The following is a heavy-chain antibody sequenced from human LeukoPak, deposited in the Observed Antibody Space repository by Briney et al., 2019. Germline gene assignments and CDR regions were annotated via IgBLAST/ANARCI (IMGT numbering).Heavy chain of an antibody. D-gene: IGHD2-2*01. J-gene: IGHJ6*03. CDR2: ISGSGDST. V-gene: IGHV3-NL1*01. Sequence: PGGSLRLSCAASGFTFSSYGMYWVRQAPGKGLEWVSGISGSGDSTYYADSVKGRFTISRDNSKNTLYLQMNSLRAEDTAVYYCARRTVGYCSSTSCSPGYYYYMDVWGKGTTVTVSS. CDR3: ARRTVGYCSSTSCSPGYYYYMDV. CDR1: GFTFSSYG.